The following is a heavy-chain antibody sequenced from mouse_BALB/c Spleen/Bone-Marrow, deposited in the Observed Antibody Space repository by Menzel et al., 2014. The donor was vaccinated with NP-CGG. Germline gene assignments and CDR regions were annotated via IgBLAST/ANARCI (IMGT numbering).Heavy chain of an antibody. V-gene: IGHV1S127*01. J-gene: IGHJ3*01. Sequence: QVQLKQSGAELVKPGASVKMSCKASGYTFTSYWMHWVKQRPGQGLEWIGTIDPSDSYTSYNQKFKGKATLTVDTSSSTAYMQLSSLTSVDSAVYYCTRMWAYWGQGTLVTVSA. CDR2: IDPSDSYT. CDR1: GYTFTSYW. CDR3: TRMWAY.